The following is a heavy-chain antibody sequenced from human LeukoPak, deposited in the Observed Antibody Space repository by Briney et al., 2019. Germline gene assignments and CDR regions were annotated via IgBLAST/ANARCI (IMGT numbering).Heavy chain of an antibody. V-gene: IGHV1-8*01. Sequence: ASVKVSCKASGYTFTNHDINWLRRATGQGLEWMAWMTPNSGNTGHAQKFQGRLTMTRDISISTAYMELSSLRSEDTAVYYCAFCGGDCGGAFDVWGQGTMVTVSS. J-gene: IGHJ3*01. D-gene: IGHD2-21*02. CDR2: MTPNSGNT. CDR3: AFCGGDCGGAFDV. CDR1: GYTFTNHD.